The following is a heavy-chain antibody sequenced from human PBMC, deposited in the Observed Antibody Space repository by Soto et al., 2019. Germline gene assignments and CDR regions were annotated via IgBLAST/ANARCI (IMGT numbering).Heavy chain of an antibody. CDR2: INPSGGST. CDR3: ARDWRRSMVPV. J-gene: IGHJ4*02. Sequence: ASVKVSCKASGYTFTSYYMHWVRQAPGQGLEWMGIINPSGGSTSYAQKFQGRVTMTRDTSTSTVYMELNSLRAEDTAVYYCARDWRRSMVPVWGQGTLVTVSS. D-gene: IGHD3-10*01. CDR1: GYTFTSYY. V-gene: IGHV1-46*01.